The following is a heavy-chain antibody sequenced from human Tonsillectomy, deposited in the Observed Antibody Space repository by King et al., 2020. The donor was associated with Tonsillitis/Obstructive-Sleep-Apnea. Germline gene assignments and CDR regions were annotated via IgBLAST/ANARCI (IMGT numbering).Heavy chain of an antibody. CDR2: IIPILGIA. D-gene: IGHD2-2*03. CDR1: GGTFSSYA. CDR3: ARDGYCSSNICLNWFDP. V-gene: IGHV1-69*09. Sequence: VQLVESGAEVKKPGSSVKVSCKASGGTFSSYAISWVRQAPGQGLEWMGRIIPILGIANYAQKFQGRVTITADKSTSTAYMELSSLRSEDTAVYYCARDGYCSSNICLNWFDPWGQGTLVTVSS. J-gene: IGHJ5*02.